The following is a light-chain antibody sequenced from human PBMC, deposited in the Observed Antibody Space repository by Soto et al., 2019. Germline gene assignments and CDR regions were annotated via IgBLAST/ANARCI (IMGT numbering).Light chain of an antibody. CDR2: DDS. CDR1: NLGSRS. Sequence: SYELTQPPSVSVAPGQTARITCGGDNLGSRSVHWYQQKPGQAPVLVVYDDSDRPSGIPERFSGSNSGNTATLTISRAAAGDEADYYCQVWDNDSDHHVFGTGTRSPS. J-gene: IGLJ1*01. CDR3: QVWDNDSDHHV. V-gene: IGLV3-21*02.